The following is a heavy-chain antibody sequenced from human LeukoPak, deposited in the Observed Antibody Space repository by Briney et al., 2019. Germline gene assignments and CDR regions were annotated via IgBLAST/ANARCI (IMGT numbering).Heavy chain of an antibody. J-gene: IGHJ6*02. CDR1: GGSFSGYY. V-gene: IGHV4-34*01. D-gene: IGHD1-7*01. CDR2: INHSGST. Sequence: SETLSLTCAVYGGSFSGYYWSWIRQPPGKGLEWIGEINHSGSTNYNPSLKSQVTISVDTSKNQFSLKLSSVTAADTAVYYCARVGGLGITGTTWHYYYGMDVWGQGTTVTVSS. CDR3: ARVGGLGITGTTWHYYYGMDV.